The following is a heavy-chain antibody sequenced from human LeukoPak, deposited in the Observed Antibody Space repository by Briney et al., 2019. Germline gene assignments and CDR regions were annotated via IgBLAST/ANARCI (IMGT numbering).Heavy chain of an antibody. J-gene: IGHJ5*02. Sequence: GASVKVSCKASGYTFTSHGISWVRQAPRQGLEWMGWISTYNGNTNYAQKLQGRVTMTRDTSISTAYMELSRLRSDDTAVYYCARAEDSSSWPLLHPWGQGTLVTVSS. D-gene: IGHD6-13*01. CDR2: ISTYNGNT. CDR1: GYTFTSHG. CDR3: ARAEDSSSWPLLHP. V-gene: IGHV1-18*01.